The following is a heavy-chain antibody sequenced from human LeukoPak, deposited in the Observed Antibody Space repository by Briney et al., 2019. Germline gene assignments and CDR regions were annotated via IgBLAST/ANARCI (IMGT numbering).Heavy chain of an antibody. CDR1: GFTFSNYA. D-gene: IGHD2-21*02. CDR2: ITNSGGGT. V-gene: IGHV3-23*01. Sequence: GGSLRLSCTASGFTFSNYAMSWVRQAPGKGLEWVSGITNSGGGTFYADSVKGRFTISRDNSKNTLYLQMNNLRAEDTAIYYCAKKGAVTATGYFDYWGQGTLVTVSS. J-gene: IGHJ4*02. CDR3: AKKGAVTATGYFDY.